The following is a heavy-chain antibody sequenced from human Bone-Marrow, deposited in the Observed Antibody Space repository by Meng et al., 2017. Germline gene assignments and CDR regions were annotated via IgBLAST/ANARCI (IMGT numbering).Heavy chain of an antibody. CDR3: AKDYYDSSGYYYVLWYFDL. V-gene: IGHV1-46*01. D-gene: IGHD3-22*01. Sequence: ASVKVSCKASGYTFTGYYMHWVRQAPGQGLEWMGIINPSGGSTSYAQKFQGRVTMTRDTSTSTVYMELSSLRSEDTAVYYCAKDYYDSSGYYYVLWYFDLWGRGTLVTVSS. CDR1: GYTFTGYY. J-gene: IGHJ2*01. CDR2: INPSGGST.